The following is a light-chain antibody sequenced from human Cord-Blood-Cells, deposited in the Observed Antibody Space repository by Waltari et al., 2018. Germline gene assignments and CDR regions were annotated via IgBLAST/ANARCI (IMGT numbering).Light chain of an antibody. CDR3: QQRSNWLT. CDR1: QSVSSY. J-gene: IGKJ4*01. V-gene: IGKV3-11*01. CDR2: EAS. Sequence: EIVLTQSPATLSLPPGERATLSCRASQSVSSYVAWYQQKPGQAPRLLIYEASNRATGIPARFSGSGSGTDFPLTISSLEPEDFAVYYCQQRSNWLTFGGGTKVEIK.